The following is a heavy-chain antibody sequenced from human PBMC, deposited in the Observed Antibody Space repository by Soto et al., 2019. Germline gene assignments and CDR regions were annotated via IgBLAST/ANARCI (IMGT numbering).Heavy chain of an antibody. CDR1: GFTFSSYG. V-gene: IGHV3-33*01. D-gene: IGHD6-19*01. J-gene: IGHJ6*03. Sequence: QVQLVESGGGVVQPGRSLRLSCAASGFTFSSYGMHWVRQAPGKGLEWVAVIWYDGSNKYYADSVKGRFTISRDNSKNTRYLQMNSLRAEDTAVYYCARDRDCVGCRADMDVWGKGTTVTVSS. CDR2: IWYDGSNK. CDR3: ARDRDCVGCRADMDV.